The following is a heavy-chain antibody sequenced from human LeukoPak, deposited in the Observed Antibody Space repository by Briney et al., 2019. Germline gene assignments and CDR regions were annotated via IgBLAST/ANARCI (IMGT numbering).Heavy chain of an antibody. CDR2: ISYDGSNK. J-gene: IGHJ4*02. CDR1: GFTFSSYG. CDR3: AKDEGGSYSAFDY. D-gene: IGHD1-26*01. V-gene: IGHV3-30*18. Sequence: PGGSLRLSCAASGFTFSSYGMHWVRQAPGKGLEWVAVISYDGSNKYYADSVKGRFTISRDNSKNTLYLQMNSLRAEDTAVYYCAKDEGGSYSAFDYWGQGTLVTVSS.